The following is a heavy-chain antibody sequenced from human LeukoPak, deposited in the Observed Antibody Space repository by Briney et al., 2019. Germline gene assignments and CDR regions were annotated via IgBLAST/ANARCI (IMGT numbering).Heavy chain of an antibody. D-gene: IGHD2/OR15-2a*01. CDR3: ARDRVGTTPLGYYGMDV. Sequence: GRSLRLSCAASGFTFDDYAMHWVRQAPGKGLEWVSGISWNSGSIGYADSVEGRFTISRDNSKNTLYLQMNSLRAEDTAVYYCARDRVGTTPLGYYGMDVWGQGTTVTVSS. CDR2: ISWNSGSI. J-gene: IGHJ6*02. CDR1: GFTFDDYA. V-gene: IGHV3-9*01.